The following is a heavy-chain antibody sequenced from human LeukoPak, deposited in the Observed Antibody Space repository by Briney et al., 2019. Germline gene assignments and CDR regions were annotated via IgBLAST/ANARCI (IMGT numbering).Heavy chain of an antibody. Sequence: GASVKVSCKASGYTFTGYYMHWVRQAPGQGLEWMGWINPNSGGTNYARKFQGRVTMTRDTSISTAYMELSRLRSDDTAVYYCATGGYCSSTSCYAGVDYWGQGTLVTVSS. D-gene: IGHD2-2*01. V-gene: IGHV1-2*02. CDR2: INPNSGGT. J-gene: IGHJ4*02. CDR3: ATGGYCSSTSCYAGVDY. CDR1: GYTFTGYY.